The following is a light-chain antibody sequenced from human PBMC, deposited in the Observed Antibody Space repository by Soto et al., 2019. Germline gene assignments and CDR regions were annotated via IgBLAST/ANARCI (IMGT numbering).Light chain of an antibody. CDR3: QHMRT. J-gene: IGKJ1*01. V-gene: IGKV1-5*01. CDR1: QNINNW. CDR2: DAS. Sequence: DIPMTQSPSTLSASIGDRVTITCRASQNINNWIAWYQQKPGKAPKFLIYDASTSESGVPSRFSGSGFGTEFSLTISSLQPDDFGSYYCQHMRTFGQGTKVEMK.